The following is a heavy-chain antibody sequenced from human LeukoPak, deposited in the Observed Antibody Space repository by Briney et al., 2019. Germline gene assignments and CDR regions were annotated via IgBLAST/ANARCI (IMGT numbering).Heavy chain of an antibody. D-gene: IGHD3-22*01. V-gene: IGHV4-59*01. Sequence: PSETLSLTCSVSGGSIRSYYWSWIRQPPGKGPEWIGSINYSGRTKYNPSLQSRVTISLDTSKKHFSLQLISVTAADTAGYYCARLVDYDNSGDPDIFDIWGQGTMVTVSS. CDR2: INYSGRT. CDR3: ARLVDYDNSGDPDIFDI. J-gene: IGHJ3*02. CDR1: GGSIRSYY.